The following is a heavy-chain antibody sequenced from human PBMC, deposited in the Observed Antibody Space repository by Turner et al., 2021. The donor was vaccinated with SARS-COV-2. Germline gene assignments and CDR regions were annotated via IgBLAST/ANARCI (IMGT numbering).Heavy chain of an antibody. V-gene: IGHV3-30*18. CDR3: AKGESQYFDY. CDR2: ISYDGSNK. J-gene: IGHJ4*02. CDR1: GFTFSSYG. Sequence: QVQLVESGGGVVQPGRSLRLSCAASGFTFSSYGMHWVRQAPGKGLEWVAVISYDGSNKYYADSVKGRFTISRDNSKNTLYLKMNSLRAEDTAVYYCAKGESQYFDYWGQGTLVTVSS.